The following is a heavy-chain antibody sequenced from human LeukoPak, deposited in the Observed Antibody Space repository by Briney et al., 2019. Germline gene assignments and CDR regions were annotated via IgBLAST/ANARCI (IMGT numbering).Heavy chain of an antibody. CDR1: GYSISSGYY. CDR2: IYHSGST. Sequence: PSETLSLTCTVSGYSISSGYYWGWIRQPPGKGLEWIGSIYHSGSTYYNPSLKSRVTISVDTSKNQFSLKLSSVTAADTAVYYCAGATYCGGDCYPNWFDPWGQGTLVTVSS. J-gene: IGHJ5*02. D-gene: IGHD2-21*02. CDR3: AGATYCGGDCYPNWFDP. V-gene: IGHV4-38-2*02.